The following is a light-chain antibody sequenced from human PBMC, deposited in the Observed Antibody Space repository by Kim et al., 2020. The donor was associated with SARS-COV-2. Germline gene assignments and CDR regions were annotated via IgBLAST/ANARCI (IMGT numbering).Light chain of an antibody. CDR3: QSYDSNTHGV. Sequence: KTVTISCTRSRGSITANYVQWYQQRPDSAPTTVIYEDNQRPSGVPDRFSGSIDRSSNSASLTIAGLKTEDEADYYCQSYDSNTHGVFGGGTQLTVL. CDR1: RGSITANY. J-gene: IGLJ3*02. CDR2: EDN. V-gene: IGLV6-57*03.